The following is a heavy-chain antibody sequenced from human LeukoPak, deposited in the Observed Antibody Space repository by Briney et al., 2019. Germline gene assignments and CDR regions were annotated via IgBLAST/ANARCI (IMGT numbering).Heavy chain of an antibody. Sequence: PSETLCLTCTASGVAISSYYKSWVRQPAGKGLEWIGRIYTRGSTTYYPSLKSRVTMLVDTSKNQFSLKLSSVTAADTAVYYCAREGTAAGTARSFDYWGQGTLVTVSS. CDR3: AREGTAAGTARSFDY. CDR2: IYTRGST. D-gene: IGHD6-13*01. J-gene: IGHJ4*02. V-gene: IGHV4-4*07. CDR1: GVAISSYY.